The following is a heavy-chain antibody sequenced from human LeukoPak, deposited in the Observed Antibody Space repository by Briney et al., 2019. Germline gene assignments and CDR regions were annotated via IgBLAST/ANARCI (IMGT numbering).Heavy chain of an antibody. CDR3: TTDWGLPNCGGDCYLP. D-gene: IGHD2-21*02. CDR2: IKSKYDGETT. J-gene: IGHJ5*02. Sequence: PGGSLRLSCAASGFTFMNAWMTWVRQAPGKGLEWVGRIKSKYDGETTDYAAPVEGRFTISRDDLDEMVYLHMDSLKTEDTAIYYCTTDWGLPNCGGDCYLPWGQGTLVTISS. CDR1: GFTFMNAW. V-gene: IGHV3-15*01.